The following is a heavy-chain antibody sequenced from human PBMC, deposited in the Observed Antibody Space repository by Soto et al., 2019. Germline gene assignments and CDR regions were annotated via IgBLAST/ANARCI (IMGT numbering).Heavy chain of an antibody. CDR1: GGTFSSYA. J-gene: IGHJ4*02. D-gene: IGHD3-22*01. Sequence: CKASGGTFSSYAISWVRQAPGQGLEWMGGIIPIFGTANYAQKFQGRVTITADESTSTAYMELSSLRSEDTAVYYCASTIRRSSSGYDESDYWGQGTLVTVSS. CDR2: IIPIFGTA. V-gene: IGHV1-69*01. CDR3: ASTIRRSSSGYDESDY.